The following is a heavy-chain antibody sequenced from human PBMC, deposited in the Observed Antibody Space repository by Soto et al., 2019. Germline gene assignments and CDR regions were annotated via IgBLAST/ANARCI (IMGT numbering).Heavy chain of an antibody. V-gene: IGHV1-69*06. Sequence: SVKVSCKASGGTFSSYAISWVRQAPGQGLEWMGGIIPIFGTANYAQKFQGRVTMTEDTSTDTAYMELSSLRSEDTAVYYCATGLYYYGSGSYDYWGQGTLVTVSS. CDR3: ATGLYYYGSGSYDY. D-gene: IGHD3-10*01. CDR2: IIPIFGTA. CDR1: GGTFSSYA. J-gene: IGHJ4*02.